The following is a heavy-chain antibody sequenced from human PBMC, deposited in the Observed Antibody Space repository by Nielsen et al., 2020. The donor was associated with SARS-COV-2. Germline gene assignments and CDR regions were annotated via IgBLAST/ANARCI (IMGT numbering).Heavy chain of an antibody. D-gene: IGHD6-25*01. CDR2: IKWNGAGT. Sequence: GGSLRLSCTASGFTFDDHDMSWVRQVPGKGLEWVASIKWNGAGTAYADSVKSRFTISRDNAENSLYLQMNSLRAEDTAVYYCAKAFRSSDWVRAATDFWGQGTLVTVSS. CDR3: AKAFRSSDWVRAATDF. V-gene: IGHV3-20*04. J-gene: IGHJ4*02. CDR1: GFTFDDHD.